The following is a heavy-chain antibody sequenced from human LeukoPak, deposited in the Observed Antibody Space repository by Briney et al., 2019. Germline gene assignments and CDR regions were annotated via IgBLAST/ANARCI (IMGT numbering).Heavy chain of an antibody. D-gene: IGHD4-17*01. CDR2: ISSSSSYT. CDR1: Y. V-gene: IGHV3-11*03. CDR3: AKARLRNDAFDI. J-gene: IGHJ3*02. Sequence: YWGWIRQAPGKGLEWVSYISSSSSYTNYADSVKGRFTISRDNAKNSLYLQMNSLRAEDTAVYYCAKARLRNDAFDIWGQGTRVTVSS.